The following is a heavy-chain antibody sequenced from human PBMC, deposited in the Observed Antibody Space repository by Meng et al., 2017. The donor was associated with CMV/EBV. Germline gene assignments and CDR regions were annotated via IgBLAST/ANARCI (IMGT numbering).Heavy chain of an antibody. Sequence: GSLRLSCSVPGGSISSSNYFWGWIRQPPGKGLEWIGNIYYSGSTYYNPSLKSRVIMSVDTSKNQFSLKLFSVTAADTAVYYCARSFDRNYYYYGIDVWGQGTTVTVSS. CDR3: ARSFDRNYYYYGIDV. CDR2: IYYSGST. V-gene: IGHV4-39*07. D-gene: IGHD1-26*01. CDR1: GGSISSSNYF. J-gene: IGHJ6*02.